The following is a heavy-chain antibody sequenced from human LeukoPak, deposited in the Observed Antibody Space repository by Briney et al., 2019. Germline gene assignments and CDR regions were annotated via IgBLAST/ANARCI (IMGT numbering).Heavy chain of an antibody. CDR2: IYYSGSS. Sequence: SETLSLTCTVSGGSISSYYWGWVRPPPGKGLEWIGIIYYSGSSYYNPSLKSRVTISIDTSKNHFSLNLSSVTAADTAVYYCARVGEMSSGWTFDYWGQGTLVTVSS. V-gene: IGHV4-39*07. J-gene: IGHJ4*02. CDR3: ARVGEMSSGWTFDY. CDR1: GGSISSYY. D-gene: IGHD6-19*01.